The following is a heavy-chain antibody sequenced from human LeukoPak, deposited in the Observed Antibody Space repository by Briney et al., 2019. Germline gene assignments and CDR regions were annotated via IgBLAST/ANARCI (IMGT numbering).Heavy chain of an antibody. D-gene: IGHD3-22*01. Sequence: GGSLRLSCAASGFTVSSNYMSWVRQAPGKGLEWVSVIYSGGSTYYADSVKGRFTISRDNSKNTLYLQMNSLRAEDTAVYYCARGQDYYDSSGYDGDYWGQGTLVTVSS. V-gene: IGHV3-53*01. J-gene: IGHJ4*02. CDR3: ARGQDYYDSSGYDGDY. CDR2: IYSGGST. CDR1: GFTVSSNY.